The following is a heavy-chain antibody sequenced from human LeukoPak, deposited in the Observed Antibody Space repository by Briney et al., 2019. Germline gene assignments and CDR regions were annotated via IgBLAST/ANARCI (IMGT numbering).Heavy chain of an antibody. J-gene: IGHJ5*02. D-gene: IGHD2-2*01. Sequence: ASVKVSCKASGYTFTGYYMHWVRQAPGQGLEWMGWINPNSGGKNYAQKFQGRVTMTRDTSISTAYMELSRLRSDDTAVYYCASRYCSSTSCRINWFDPWGQGTLVTVSS. V-gene: IGHV1-2*02. CDR1: GYTFTGYY. CDR2: INPNSGGK. CDR3: ASRYCSSTSCRINWFDP.